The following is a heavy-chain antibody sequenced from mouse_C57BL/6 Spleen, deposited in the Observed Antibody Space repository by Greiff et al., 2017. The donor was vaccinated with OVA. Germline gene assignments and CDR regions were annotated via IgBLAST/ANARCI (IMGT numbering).Heavy chain of an antibody. D-gene: IGHD2-4*01. V-gene: IGHV5-4*01. J-gene: IGHJ2*01. CDR2: ISDGGSYT. CDR3: ARDEDYDAENY. Sequence: DVMLVESGGGLVKPGGSLKLSCAASGFTFSSYAMSWVRQTPEKRLEWVATISDGGSYTYYPDNLKGRFTISRDNAKNNLYLQMSHLKSEDTAMYYCARDEDYDAENYWGKGTTLTVSS. CDR1: GFTFSSYA.